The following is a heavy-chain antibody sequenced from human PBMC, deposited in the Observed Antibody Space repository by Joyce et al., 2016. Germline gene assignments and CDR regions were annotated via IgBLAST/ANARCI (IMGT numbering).Heavy chain of an antibody. V-gene: IGHV4-38-2*01. CDR3: ARRPYNVHTPLGSDWYFDL. CDR2: VYLKGIT. Sequence: QVQLQESGPGLVKPSETLSLTCGVSGLSFDLHSFWGWIRQPPGKGLEWIGNVYLKGITPYSPSPKSRVTISMDTSKNQFSLNLNSLTAADTAVYFCARRPYNVHTPLGSDWYFDLWGRGTLVTVSS. J-gene: IGHJ2*01. D-gene: IGHD5-18*01. CDR1: GLSFDLHSF.